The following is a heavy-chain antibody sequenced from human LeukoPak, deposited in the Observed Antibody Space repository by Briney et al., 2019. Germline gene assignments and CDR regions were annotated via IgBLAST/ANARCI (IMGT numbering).Heavy chain of an antibody. Sequence: QPGRSLRLSCSGSGFRFGGYALSWVRQAPGKGLEWVGFIRSKALYGTSEYAASMEGRFAISRDDSNNIVYLQMNSLKTEDTAVYFCVRESVRDYYFDFWGQGTLVTVSS. CDR3: VRESVRDYYFDF. CDR2: IRSKALYGTS. J-gene: IGHJ4*02. V-gene: IGHV3-49*04. CDR1: GFRFGGYA. D-gene: IGHD3-10*02.